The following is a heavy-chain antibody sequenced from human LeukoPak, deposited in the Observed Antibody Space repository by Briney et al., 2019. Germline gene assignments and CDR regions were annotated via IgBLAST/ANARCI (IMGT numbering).Heavy chain of an antibody. CDR1: GVSISNYY. Sequence: KPSETLSLTCTVSGVSISNYYLNWIRQPPGKGLEWVGHIYYSGSTSYNPSLKSRVTISVDTSKNQFSLRLSSVTAADTAVYYCARDPGRRGSGLDWGQGSLVTVSS. D-gene: IGHD6-25*01. J-gene: IGHJ4*02. CDR2: IYYSGST. CDR3: ARDPGRRGSGLD. V-gene: IGHV4-59*01.